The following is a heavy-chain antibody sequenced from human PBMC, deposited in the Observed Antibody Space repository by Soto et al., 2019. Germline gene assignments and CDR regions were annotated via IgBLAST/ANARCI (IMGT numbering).Heavy chain of an antibody. CDR3: ARDRYDYVWDLGSWFDP. V-gene: IGHV4-61*01. CDR2: IYYSGST. CDR1: GGSVSSGSYY. Sequence: SETLSLTCTVSGGSVSSGSYYWSWIRQPPGKGLEWIGYIYYSGSTNYNPSLKSRVTISVDTSKNQFSLKLSSVTAADTAVYYCARDRYDYVWDLGSWFDPWGQGTLVTVS. D-gene: IGHD3-16*01. J-gene: IGHJ5*02.